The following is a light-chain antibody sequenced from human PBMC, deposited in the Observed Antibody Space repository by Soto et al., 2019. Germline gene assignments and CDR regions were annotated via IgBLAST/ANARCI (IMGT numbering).Light chain of an antibody. CDR1: QYVSSN. V-gene: IGKV3-15*01. CDR3: QQYYNWPLT. J-gene: IGKJ4*01. CDR2: GAS. Sequence: EIVMTQSPATLSVFPGERATLSCRASQYVSSNLAWYQQKPGQAPRPLIYGASARATGIPVRFSGSGSGTEFTLTISSLQSEDFAIYYCQQYYNWPLTFGGGTKVEI.